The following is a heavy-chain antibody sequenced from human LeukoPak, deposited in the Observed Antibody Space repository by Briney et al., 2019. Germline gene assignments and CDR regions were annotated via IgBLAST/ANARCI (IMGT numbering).Heavy chain of an antibody. CDR1: GGSIRSYY. CDR3: ASGSYYFDY. V-gene: IGHV4-59*08. CDR2: IYYSGST. D-gene: IGHD1-26*01. J-gene: IGHJ4*02. Sequence: SETLSLTCTVSGGSIRSYYWSWIRQPPGKGLEWIGYIYYSGSTKYNPSLKSRATISVDMSKHQFSLKLNSVTAADTAVYYCASGSYYFDYWGQGTLVTVSS.